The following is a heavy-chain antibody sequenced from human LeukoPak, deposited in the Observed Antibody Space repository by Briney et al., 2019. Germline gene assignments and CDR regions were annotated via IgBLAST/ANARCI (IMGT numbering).Heavy chain of an antibody. CDR3: ARDPEYSSSCFDY. J-gene: IGHJ4*02. V-gene: IGHV3-21*01. CDR2: ISSSSSYI. Sequence: GGSLRLSCAASGFTFGSYSMYWVHQAPGKGLEWVSSISSSSSYIYYADSVKGRFTISRDNAKNSLYLQMNSLRAEDTAVYYCARDPEYSSSCFDYWGQGTLVAVSS. CDR1: GFTFGSYS. D-gene: IGHD6-6*01.